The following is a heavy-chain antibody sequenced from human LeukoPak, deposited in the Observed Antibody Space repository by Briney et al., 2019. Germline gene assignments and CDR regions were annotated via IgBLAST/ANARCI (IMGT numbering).Heavy chain of an antibody. Sequence: GGSLRLSCGASGFTFSSYAMSWVRQAPGKGQEWVSAISGSGGSTYYADSVKGRFTISRDNSKNTLYLQMNSLRAEDTAVYYCAKPPYCSSTSCTEFDYWGQGTLVTVSS. D-gene: IGHD2-2*01. J-gene: IGHJ4*02. CDR3: AKPPYCSSTSCTEFDY. CDR2: ISGSGGST. V-gene: IGHV3-23*01. CDR1: GFTFSSYA.